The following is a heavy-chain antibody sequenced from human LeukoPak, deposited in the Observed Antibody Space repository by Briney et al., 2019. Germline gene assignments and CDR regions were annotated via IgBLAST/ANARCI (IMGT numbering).Heavy chain of an antibody. CDR3: AGGGYGSGSYYGGMDV. CDR1: GGSISSAY. CDR2: IYYGGIT. J-gene: IGHJ6*02. D-gene: IGHD3-10*01. Sequence: PSETLSLTCTVYGGSISSAYWSWIRQPPGKGLDWIGYIYYGGITNYTPSPKSRVTTSVATSKNQFSLKRSSVTGADTPGYYCAGGGYGSGSYYGGMDVWGQGTTVTVSS. V-gene: IGHV4-59*01.